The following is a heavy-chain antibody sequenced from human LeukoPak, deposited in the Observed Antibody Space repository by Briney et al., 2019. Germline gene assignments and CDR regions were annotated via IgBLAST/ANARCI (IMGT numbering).Heavy chain of an antibody. Sequence: PSETLSLTCAVSGYSISSGYYWGWIRQPPGQGLEWIGSIYRSGSTYYNPSLKSRVTISVDTTKNQFSLKLTSVTAADTAVYYCARYHCSTTSCINYFDYWGQGTLLTVSS. J-gene: IGHJ4*02. CDR2: IYRSGST. CDR1: GYSISSGYY. CDR3: ARYHCSTTSCINYFDY. D-gene: IGHD2-2*01. V-gene: IGHV4-38-2*01.